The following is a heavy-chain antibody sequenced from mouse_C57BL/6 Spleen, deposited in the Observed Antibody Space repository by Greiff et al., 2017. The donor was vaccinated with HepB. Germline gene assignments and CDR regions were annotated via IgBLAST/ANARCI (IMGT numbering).Heavy chain of an antibody. Sequence: ESGPGLVKPSQSLSLTCSVTGYSITSGYYWNWIRQFPGNKLEWMGYISYDGSNNYNPSLKNRISITRDTSKNQFFLKLNSVTTEDTATYYCARRRDYDGYWYFDVWGTGTTVTVSS. V-gene: IGHV3-6*01. CDR3: ARRRDYDGYWYFDV. D-gene: IGHD2-4*01. CDR2: ISYDGSN. J-gene: IGHJ1*03. CDR1: GYSITSGYY.